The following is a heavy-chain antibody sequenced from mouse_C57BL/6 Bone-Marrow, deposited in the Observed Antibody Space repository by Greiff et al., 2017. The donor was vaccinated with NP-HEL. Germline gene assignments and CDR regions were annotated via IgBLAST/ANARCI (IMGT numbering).Heavy chain of an antibody. CDR2: ISSGGSYT. CDR1: GFTFSSYG. V-gene: IGHV5-6*01. Sequence: EVKVVESGGDLVKPGGSLKLSCAASGFTFSSYGMSWVRQTPDKRLEWVATISSGGSYTYYPDSVKGRFTISRDNAKNTLYLQMSSLKSEDTAMYICARQITTLVALESWGQGTTLTDSS. CDR3: ARQITTLVALES. D-gene: IGHD1-1*01. J-gene: IGHJ2*01.